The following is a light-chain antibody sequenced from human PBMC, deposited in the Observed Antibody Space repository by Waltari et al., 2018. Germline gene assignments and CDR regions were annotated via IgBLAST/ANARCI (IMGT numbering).Light chain of an antibody. CDR2: GAS. Sequence: EIVLTQSPGTLSLSPGERATLSCRASQTVRTTYLAWYQQKPGQAPTLLIYGASSRATGIPDRFSGSGSGTYFSLTISSREPEDFAVYYCQQYDISPLTFGGGTKVEIK. CDR3: QQYDISPLT. CDR1: QTVRTTY. V-gene: IGKV3-20*01. J-gene: IGKJ4*01.